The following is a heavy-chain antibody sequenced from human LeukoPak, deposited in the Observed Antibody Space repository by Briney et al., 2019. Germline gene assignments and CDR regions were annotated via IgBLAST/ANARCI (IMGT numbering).Heavy chain of an antibody. V-gene: IGHV4-30-4*08. CDR1: GFTFSSYS. CDR3: ARESRGYSYGCFDY. J-gene: IGHJ4*02. CDR2: IYYSGST. D-gene: IGHD5-18*01. Sequence: LRLSCAASGFTFSSYSMNRVRQPPGKGLEWIGYIYYSGSTYYNPSLKSRVTISVDTSKNQFSLKLSSVTAADTAVYYCARESRGYSYGCFDYWGQGTLVTVSS.